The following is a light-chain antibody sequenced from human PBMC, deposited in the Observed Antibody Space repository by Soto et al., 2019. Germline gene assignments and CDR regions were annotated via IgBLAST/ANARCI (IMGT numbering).Light chain of an antibody. V-gene: IGKV1-39*01. J-gene: IGKJ1*01. CDR1: QTISSY. Sequence: DIQMTQSPSSLSASVGDRVTITCRASQTISSYLNWYQQKPGKAPKLLIFAASSLQSGVPSRFSGSGSGTDFTFTIGSLQPEDFAVYYCQQYGSSPSTFGQGTKV. CDR2: AAS. CDR3: QQYGSSPST.